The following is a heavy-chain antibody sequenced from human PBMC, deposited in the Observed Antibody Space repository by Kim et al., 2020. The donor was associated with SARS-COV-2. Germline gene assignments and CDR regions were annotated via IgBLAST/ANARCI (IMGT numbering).Heavy chain of an antibody. V-gene: IGHV1-69*13. CDR1: GGTFSSYA. J-gene: IGHJ1*01. CDR3: ARVGGYCSSTSCYCSGGSCYSGYFQH. Sequence: SVKVSCKASGGTFSSYAISWVRQAPGQGLEWMGGIIPIFGTANYARKFQGRVTITADESTSTAYMELSSLRSEDTAVYYCARVGGYCSSTSCYCSGGSCYSGYFQHWGQGTLVTVSS. CDR2: IIPIFGTA. D-gene: IGHD2-2*01.